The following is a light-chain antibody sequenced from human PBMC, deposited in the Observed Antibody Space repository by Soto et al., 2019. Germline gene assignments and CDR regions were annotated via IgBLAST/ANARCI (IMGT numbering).Light chain of an antibody. CDR3: SSYTSSSTLV. CDR2: DVS. J-gene: IGLJ2*01. CDR1: SSDVGGYSY. V-gene: IGLV2-14*01. Sequence: QSVLTQPASVSGSPGQSIAISCTGSSSDVGGYSYVSWYQQHPGKAPKLMIYDVSNRPSGVSDRFSGSRSGNTASLTISGLQAEDEADYCCSSYTSSSTLVFGGGTKVTVL.